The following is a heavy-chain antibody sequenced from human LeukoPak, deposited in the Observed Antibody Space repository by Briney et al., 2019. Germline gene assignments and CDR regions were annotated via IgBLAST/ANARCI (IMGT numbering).Heavy chain of an antibody. D-gene: IGHD3-10*01. Sequence: GGSLRLSCAASGFTFSSYGMHWARQAPGKGLEWVAVIWYDGSNKYYADSVKGRFTISRDNSKNTLYLQMNSLRAEDTAVYYCARDRAHYYGSGSAQFDYWGQGTLVTVSS. J-gene: IGHJ4*02. CDR2: IWYDGSNK. V-gene: IGHV3-33*01. CDR3: ARDRAHYYGSGSAQFDY. CDR1: GFTFSSYG.